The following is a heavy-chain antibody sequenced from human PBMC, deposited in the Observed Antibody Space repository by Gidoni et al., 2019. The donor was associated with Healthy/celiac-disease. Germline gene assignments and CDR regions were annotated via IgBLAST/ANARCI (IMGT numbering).Heavy chain of an antibody. CDR3: ARRGGDYGDYDY. CDR1: GGSISSSSYY. Sequence: QLQLQESGPGLVKPSETLSLTCTVSGGSISSSSYYWGWIRQPPGKGLEWIGSIYYSGSTYYNPSLKSRVTISVDTSKNQFSLKLSSVTAADTAVYYCARRGGDYGDYDYWGQGTLVTVSS. D-gene: IGHD4-17*01. V-gene: IGHV4-39*01. CDR2: IYYSGST. J-gene: IGHJ4*02.